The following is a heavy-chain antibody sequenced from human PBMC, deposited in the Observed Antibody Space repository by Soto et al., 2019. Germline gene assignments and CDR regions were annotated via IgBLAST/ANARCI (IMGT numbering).Heavy chain of an antibody. CDR3: ARVXWYCSGGSCYSGGWFDP. Sequence: PSETLSLTCAVSGGSISCGGYSWSWIRQPPGKGLEWIGYIYHSGSTYYNPSLKSRVTISVDRSKNQFSLKLSSVTAADTAVYYCARVXWYCSGGSCYSGGWFDPWGQGTLVTVSS. D-gene: IGHD2-15*01. CDR1: GGSISCGGYS. V-gene: IGHV4-30-2*01. CDR2: IYHSGST. J-gene: IGHJ5*02.